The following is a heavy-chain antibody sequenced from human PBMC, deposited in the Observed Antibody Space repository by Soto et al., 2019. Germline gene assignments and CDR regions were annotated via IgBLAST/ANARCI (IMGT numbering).Heavy chain of an antibody. CDR2: ISSSSSYT. J-gene: IGHJ2*01. CDR3: ARTIAAAGGRRYFDL. D-gene: IGHD6-13*01. CDR1: GFTFSDYY. Sequence: QVQLVESGGGLVKPGGSLRLSCAASGFTFSDYYMSWIRQAPGKGLEWVSYISSSSSYTNYADSVKGRFTISRDNANNSLYLQMNSLRDEDTAVYPCARTIAAAGGRRYFDLWGRGTLVTVSS. V-gene: IGHV3-11*05.